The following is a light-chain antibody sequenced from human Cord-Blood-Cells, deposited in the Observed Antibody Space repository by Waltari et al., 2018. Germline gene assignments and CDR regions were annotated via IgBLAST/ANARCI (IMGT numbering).Light chain of an antibody. Sequence: QSALTQPASVSGSPGPPITTSCTGTSSDVGGYHYASWYQQHPGKAPKLMIYDVSKRPSGVSNRFSGSKSGNTASLTISGLQAEDEADYYCSSYTSSSTWVFGGGTKLTVL. CDR3: SSYTSSSTWV. V-gene: IGLV2-14*01. CDR1: SSDVGGYHY. J-gene: IGLJ3*02. CDR2: DVS.